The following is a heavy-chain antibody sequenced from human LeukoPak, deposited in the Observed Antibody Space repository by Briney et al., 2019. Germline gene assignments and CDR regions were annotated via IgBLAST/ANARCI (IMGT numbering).Heavy chain of an antibody. CDR1: GFTFSSYW. CDR3: AREKPELDY. Sequence: QPGGSLRLSCATSGFTFSSYWMNWVRQAPGKGLEWVSYTSSSGSTIYYADSVKGRFTISRGNAKNSLYLQMKSLRVEDTAVYYCAREKPELDYWGQGTLVTVSS. J-gene: IGHJ4*02. V-gene: IGHV3-48*03. CDR2: TSSSGSTI.